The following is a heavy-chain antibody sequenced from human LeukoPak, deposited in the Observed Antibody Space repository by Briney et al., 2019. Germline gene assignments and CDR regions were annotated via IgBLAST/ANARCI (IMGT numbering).Heavy chain of an antibody. CDR2: INYSGST. J-gene: IGHJ5*02. D-gene: IGHD5-12*01. CDR1: GGSISSSSYY. Sequence: SETLSLTCTVSGGSISSSSYYWGWIRQPPGKGLEWIGSINYSGSTYYNPSLKSRVTISVDTSKNQFSLKLSSVTAADTAVYYCARRVESGPPNWFDPWGQGTLVTVPS. CDR3: ARRVESGPPNWFDP. V-gene: IGHV4-39*01.